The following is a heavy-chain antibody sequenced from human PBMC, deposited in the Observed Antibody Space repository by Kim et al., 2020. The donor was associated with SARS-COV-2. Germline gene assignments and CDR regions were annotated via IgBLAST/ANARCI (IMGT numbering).Heavy chain of an antibody. Sequence: TYYNPSLKSRVTISIDTSKNHFSLNLNSLTAADTAVYYCSREEAGTTVDYWGQGILVTVSS. D-gene: IGHD1-1*01. J-gene: IGHJ4*02. CDR2: T. CDR3: SREEAGTTVDY. V-gene: IGHV4-39*07.